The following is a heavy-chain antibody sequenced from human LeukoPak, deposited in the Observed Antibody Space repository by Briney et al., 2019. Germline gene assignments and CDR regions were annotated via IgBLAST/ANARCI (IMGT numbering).Heavy chain of an antibody. CDR2: IYSDGSST. CDR3: ARQLGGSGSY. D-gene: IGHD3-10*01. Sequence: GGSLRLSCAASGFTFSSYWMHWVRQAPGKGLVWVSRIYSDGSSTNYADSVKGRFTISRDNTKNSVYLQMNSLRAEDTAVYYCARQLGGSGSYWGQGTLVTVSS. J-gene: IGHJ4*02. V-gene: IGHV3-74*01. CDR1: GFTFSSYW.